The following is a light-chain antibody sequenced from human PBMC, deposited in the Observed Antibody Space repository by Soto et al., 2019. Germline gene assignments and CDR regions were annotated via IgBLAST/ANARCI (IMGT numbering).Light chain of an antibody. CDR2: AAS. CDR1: QGISRS. J-gene: IGKJ5*01. CDR3: QQADTFPIT. Sequence: DIQMTQSRSSVSSCVGDRFTIICQASQGISRSLAWYQQKPGKAPKLLIYAASSLQSGVPSRFSGSGFGTDFTLTISSLQPEDSAIYYCQQADTFPITFGQGTRLEIK. V-gene: IGKV1D-12*01.